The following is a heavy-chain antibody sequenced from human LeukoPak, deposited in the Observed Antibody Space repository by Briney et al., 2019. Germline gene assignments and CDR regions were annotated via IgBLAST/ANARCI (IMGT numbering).Heavy chain of an antibody. Sequence: GGSPRLSCVGSGFTFNNYGMNWVRQAPGKRLDWVSYISASRNSISYADSVKGRFTISGDNAKNSLYLQMNSLRAEDTAVYYCARDNVVRGVHIYPWGYYYYYMDVWGKGTTVTVSS. D-gene: IGHD3-10*01. CDR3: ARDNVVRGVHIYPWGYYYYYMDV. J-gene: IGHJ6*03. CDR2: ISASRNSI. V-gene: IGHV3-48*04. CDR1: GFTFNNYG.